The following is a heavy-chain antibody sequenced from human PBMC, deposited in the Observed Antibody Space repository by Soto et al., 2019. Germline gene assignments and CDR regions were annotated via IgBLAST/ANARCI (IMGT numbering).Heavy chain of an antibody. CDR2: ISNTGST. V-gene: IGHV4-59*13. D-gene: IGHD3-10*01. J-gene: IGHJ5*02. Sequence: QVQLQESGPGLVKPSETLSLTCTVSGDSISSYYWSWIRQPPGKGLVWVGYISNTGSTIYNPSLERRATISLDTSKNQVSLSLNSVTVAATAVYYCASVGELPVWFDPWGRGTLVTVSS. CDR1: GDSISSYY. CDR3: ASVGELPVWFDP.